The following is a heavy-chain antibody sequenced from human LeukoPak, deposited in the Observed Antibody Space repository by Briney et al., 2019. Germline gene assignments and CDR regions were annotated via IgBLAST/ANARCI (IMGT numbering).Heavy chain of an antibody. J-gene: IGHJ4*02. CDR1: GGTFSSYA. V-gene: IGHV1-69*04. CDR3: ARFGEGGNFFDY. Sequence: SVKVSCKASGGTFSSYAISWVRQAPGQGLEWMGRIIPILGIANYAQKFQGRVTITADKSTSTAYLQWSSLRASDTAMYYCARFGEGGNFFDYWGQGTLVTVSS. D-gene: IGHD2-15*01. CDR2: IIPILGIA.